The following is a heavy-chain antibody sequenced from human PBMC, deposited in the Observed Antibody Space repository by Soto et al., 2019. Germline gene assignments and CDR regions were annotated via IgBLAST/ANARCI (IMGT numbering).Heavy chain of an antibody. J-gene: IGHJ6*02. CDR2: TSYDGSNK. CDR1: GFTFNIYG. V-gene: IGHV3-30*18. D-gene: IGHD3-10*01. Sequence: PGGSLRLSCAASGFTFNIYGIHWVRQAPGKGLEWVAVTSYDGSNKYYADSVKGRFTISRDNSKNTLYLQMDSLRAEDTAVYYCAKARDSGSGHYYYHMDVWGQGTTVTVSS. CDR3: AKARDSGSGHYYYHMDV.